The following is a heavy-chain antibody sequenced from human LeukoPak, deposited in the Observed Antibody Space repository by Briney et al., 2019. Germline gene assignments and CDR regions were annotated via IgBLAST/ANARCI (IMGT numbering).Heavy chain of an antibody. D-gene: IGHD2-2*03. CDR2: ISSSGSTI. V-gene: IGHV3-11*01. CDR1: GFTFSDYY. J-gene: IGHJ4*02. CDR3: AREFGYCSSTSCYGYFDY. Sequence: GGSLRLSCAASGFTFSDYYVSWIRQAPGKGLEWVSYISSSGSTIYYADSVKGRFTISRDNAKNSLYLQMNSLRAEDTAVYYCAREFGYCSSTSCYGYFDYWGQGTLVTVSS.